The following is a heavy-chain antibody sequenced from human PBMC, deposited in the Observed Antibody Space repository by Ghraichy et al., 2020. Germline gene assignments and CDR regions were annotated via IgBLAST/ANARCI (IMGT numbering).Heavy chain of an antibody. J-gene: IGHJ6*02. CDR1: GGSISSGDYY. CDR2: IYYSGST. CDR3: ARVVLRFLEWKRNYYGMDV. Sequence: SETLSLTCTVSGGSISSGDYYWSWIRQPPGKGLEWIGYIYYSGSTYYNPSLKSRVTISVDTSKNQFSLKLSSVTAADTAVYYCARVVLRFLEWKRNYYGMDVWGQGTTVAVSS. D-gene: IGHD3-3*01. V-gene: IGHV4-30-4*01.